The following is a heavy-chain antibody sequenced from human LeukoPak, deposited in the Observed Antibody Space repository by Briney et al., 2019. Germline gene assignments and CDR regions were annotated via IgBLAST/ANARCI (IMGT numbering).Heavy chain of an antibody. CDR2: ISYDGSNK. J-gene: IGHJ6*02. CDR3: ARVPRDGYNYYYYYGMDV. D-gene: IGHD5-24*01. Sequence: GGSLRLSCAASGFTFSSYAMHWVRQAPGKGLEWVAVISYDGSNKYYADSVKGRFTISRDNSKNTLYLQMNSLRAEDTAVYYCARVPRDGYNYYYYYGMDVWGQGTTVTVSS. V-gene: IGHV3-30-3*01. CDR1: GFTFSSYA.